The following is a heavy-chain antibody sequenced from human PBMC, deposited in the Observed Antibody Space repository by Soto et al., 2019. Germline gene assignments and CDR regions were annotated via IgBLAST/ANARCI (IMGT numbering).Heavy chain of an antibody. CDR3: ARVGGVGAPPGADF. Sequence: SAKVSCKASGGIFSSYAISWLRQAPGQGLEWMGAVIPILGQAYYAQNFQDRVTITADESTRTAYMDLISLRSDDTAVYFCARVGGVGAPPGADFWGQGTLVTVSS. CDR2: VIPILGQA. V-gene: IGHV1-69*13. CDR1: GGIFSSYA. D-gene: IGHD1-26*01. J-gene: IGHJ4*02.